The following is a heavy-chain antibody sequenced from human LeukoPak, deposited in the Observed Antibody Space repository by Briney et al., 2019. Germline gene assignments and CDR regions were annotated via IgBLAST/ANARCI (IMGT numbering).Heavy chain of an antibody. CDR2: IYYSGST. V-gene: IGHV4-59*08. J-gene: IGHJ4*02. CDR1: GGSISSYY. D-gene: IGHD3-9*01. CDR3: ARHVASYSWKVTGYYPPPFDY. Sequence: SETLSLTCTVSGGSISSYYWSWIRQPPGKGLEWIGYIYYSGSTNYNPSLKSRVTISVDTSKNQFSLKLSSVTAADTAVYYCARHVASYSWKVTGYYPPPFDYWGQGTLVTVSS.